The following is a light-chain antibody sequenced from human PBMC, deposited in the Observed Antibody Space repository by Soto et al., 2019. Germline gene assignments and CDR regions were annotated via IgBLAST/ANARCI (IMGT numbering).Light chain of an antibody. CDR3: RLYSSRSTWV. CDR2: EVS. CDR1: SSDVGGYNY. J-gene: IGLJ3*02. V-gene: IGLV2-14*01. Sequence: QSALTQPASVSGSPGQSITISCTGTSSDVGGYNYVSWYQQHPGKAPKLMIYEVSNRPSGVSNRFSGSKSGNTASLTISGLQAEDEADYYLRLYSSRSTWVFGGGNKLTVL.